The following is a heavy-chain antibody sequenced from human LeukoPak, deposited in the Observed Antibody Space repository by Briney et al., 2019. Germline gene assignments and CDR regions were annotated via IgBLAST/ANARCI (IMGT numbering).Heavy chain of an antibody. J-gene: IGHJ4*02. CDR2: IYSGGST. V-gene: IGHV3-66*02. CDR3: ASEAVAAPGY. D-gene: IGHD6-19*01. CDR1: GFTVSSNY. Sequence: GGSLRLSCAASGFTVSSNYMSWVRQAPGKGLEWVSVIYSGGSTYYADSVKGRFTISRDNSKNTLYLQMNSLRAEYTAVYYCASEAVAAPGYWGQGTLVTVSS.